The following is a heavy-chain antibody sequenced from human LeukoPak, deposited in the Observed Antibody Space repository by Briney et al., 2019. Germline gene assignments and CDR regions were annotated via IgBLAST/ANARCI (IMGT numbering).Heavy chain of an antibody. CDR1: GYTFTGYY. D-gene: IGHD3-22*01. CDR2: INPNSGGT. V-gene: IGHV1-2*02. CDR3: ARDRGGYYDSSGYDFGY. J-gene: IGHJ4*02. Sequence: ASVKVSCKASGYTFTGYYMHWVRQAPGQGLEWMGWINPNSGGTNYAQKFQGRVTMTRDTSISTAYMELSRLRSDDTAVYYCARDRGGYYDSSGYDFGYWGQGTLVTVSS.